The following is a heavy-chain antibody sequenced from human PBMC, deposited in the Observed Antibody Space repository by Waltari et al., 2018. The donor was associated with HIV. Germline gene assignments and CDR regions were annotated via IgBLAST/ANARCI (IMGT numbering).Heavy chain of an antibody. J-gene: IGHJ4*02. CDR2: INHRGSN. CDR3: AGGRDSREQRLVAGFDF. CDR1: HASFSASY. D-gene: IGHD2-8*02. Sequence: QVQLQQWGAGLLKPSDTLSLTCAVYHASFSASYWTWIRQIPGKRLEWIGEINHRGSNDYNPSLKSRVTMSSDMSKRQFSMRLKSVVAADTALYFCAGGRDSREQRLVAGFDFWGRGTLVTVSS. V-gene: IGHV4-34*02.